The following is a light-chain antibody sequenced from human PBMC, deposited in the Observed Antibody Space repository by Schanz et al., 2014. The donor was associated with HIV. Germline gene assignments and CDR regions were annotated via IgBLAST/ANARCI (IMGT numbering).Light chain of an antibody. CDR2: KIS. Sequence: DVVMTQSPLSLSVTLGQSASISCRSTQSLVHTDGNTYLSWLQQRPGQPPRLLIYKISNRFSGVPDRFSGSGAGTDFTLKISRVKPEDVGVYFCTQATQFPWTFGQGTKVEVK. CDR1: QSLVHTDGNTY. J-gene: IGKJ1*01. CDR3: TQATQFPWT. V-gene: IGKV2-24*01.